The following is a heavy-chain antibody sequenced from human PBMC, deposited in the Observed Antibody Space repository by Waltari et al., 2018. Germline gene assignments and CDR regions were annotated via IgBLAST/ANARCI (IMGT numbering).Heavy chain of an antibody. Sequence: QVQVVESGGGVVQPGRSLRLSCAASGFIFNQYGIHGVRQAPGKGMGVVAVISYDGRNRFYSDSVKGRFTISRDNSRNTVSLQMDSLTVEDTALYYCAKGGDLEWLFIDHWGQGTFVTVS. CDR3: AKGGDLEWLFIDH. CDR1: GFIFNQYG. CDR2: ISYDGRNR. V-gene: IGHV3-30*18. J-gene: IGHJ4*02. D-gene: IGHD3-3*01.